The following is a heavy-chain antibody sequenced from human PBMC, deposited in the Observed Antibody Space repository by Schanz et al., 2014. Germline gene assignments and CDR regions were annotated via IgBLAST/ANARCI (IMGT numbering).Heavy chain of an antibody. Sequence: QVQLQESGPRLVKPSQTLSLTCTVSGGSIDVSGYYWSWIRQQPGKALEWIGYIYHSGNTYFKPSLQSRLAMSVDTAKNQFSLSLSSATAADTAVYHCAGTTISKTNYEYYGMDVWGQGTTVTVSS. CDR1: GGSIDVSGYY. V-gene: IGHV4-31*03. J-gene: IGHJ6*02. D-gene: IGHD3-3*01. CDR3: AGTTISKTNYEYYGMDV. CDR2: IYHSGNT.